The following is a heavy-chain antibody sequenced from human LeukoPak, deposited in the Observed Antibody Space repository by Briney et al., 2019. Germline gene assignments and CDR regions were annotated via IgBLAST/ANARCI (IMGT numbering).Heavy chain of an antibody. Sequence: SVKVSCKVSGYTLTELSMHWVRQAPGKGLEWMGGFDPEDGETIYAQKFQGRVTMTEDTSTDTAYMELSSLRSEDTAVYYCATDPHSSGWFDYWGQGTLVTVSS. V-gene: IGHV1-24*01. CDR2: FDPEDGET. CDR1: GYTLTELS. J-gene: IGHJ4*02. CDR3: ATDPHSSGWFDY. D-gene: IGHD6-19*01.